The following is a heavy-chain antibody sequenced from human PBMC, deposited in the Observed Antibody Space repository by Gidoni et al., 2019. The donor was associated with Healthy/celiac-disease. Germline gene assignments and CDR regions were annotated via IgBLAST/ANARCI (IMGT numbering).Heavy chain of an antibody. CDR2: INSDGSST. CDR3: ARAPPPYYYDSSGLGY. V-gene: IGHV3-74*01. Sequence: EVQLVESGGGLVQPGGSLRLSCAASGFTFSSYWMHWVRQAPGKGLVWVSRINSDGSSTSYADSVKGRFTISRDNAKNTLYLQMNSLRAEDTAVYYCARAPPPYYYDSSGLGYWGQGTLVTVSS. CDR1: GFTFSSYW. D-gene: IGHD3-22*01. J-gene: IGHJ4*02.